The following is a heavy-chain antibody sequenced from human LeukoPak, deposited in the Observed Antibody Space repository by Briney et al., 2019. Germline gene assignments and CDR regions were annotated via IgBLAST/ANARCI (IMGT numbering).Heavy chain of an antibody. D-gene: IGHD6-19*01. CDR3: ARDRGIAVAGYYFDY. V-gene: IGHV1-2*02. CDR1: GYTFTGYY. Sequence: ASVKVSCTASGYTFTGYYMHWVRQAPGQGLEWMGWINPNSGGTNYAQKFQGRVTMTRDTSISTAYMELSRLRSDDTAVYYCARDRGIAVAGYYFDYWGQGTLVTVSS. CDR2: INPNSGGT. J-gene: IGHJ4*02.